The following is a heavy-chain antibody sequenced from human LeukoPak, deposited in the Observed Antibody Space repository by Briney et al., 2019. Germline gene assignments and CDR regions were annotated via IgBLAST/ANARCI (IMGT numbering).Heavy chain of an antibody. CDR2: INPSGGST. CDR3: ARALSFHCSSTSCYYYYMDV. V-gene: IGHV1-46*01. CDR1: GYTFTSYY. Sequence: ASVKVSCKASGYTFTSYYMHWVRQAPGQGLEWMGIINPSGGSTSYAHKFQGRVTVTRDLSTSTAYMELSRLRSDDTAVYYCARALSFHCSSTSCYYYYMDVWGKGTTVTVSS. D-gene: IGHD2-2*01. J-gene: IGHJ6*03.